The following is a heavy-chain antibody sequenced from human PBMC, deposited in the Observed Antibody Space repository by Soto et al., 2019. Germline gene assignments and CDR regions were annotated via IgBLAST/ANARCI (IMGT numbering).Heavy chain of an antibody. D-gene: IGHD3-3*01. CDR2: IKQDGSEK. J-gene: IGHJ5*02. CDR1: GFTFSSYW. V-gene: IGHV3-7*01. CDR3: ARYYDFWSGYPYNWFDP. Sequence: PGGSLRLSCAASGFTFSSYWMSWVRQAPGKGLEWVANIKQDGSEKYYVDSVKGRFTISRDNAKNSLYLQMNSLRAEDTAVYYCARYYDFWSGYPYNWFDPWGQGTQVTVSS.